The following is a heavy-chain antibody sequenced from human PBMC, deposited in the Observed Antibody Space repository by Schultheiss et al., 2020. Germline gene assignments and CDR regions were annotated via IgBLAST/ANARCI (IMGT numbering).Heavy chain of an antibody. CDR2: IYYSGST. J-gene: IGHJ3*02. D-gene: IGHD6-13*01. V-gene: IGHV4-59*01. Sequence: SETLSLTCTVSGGSISGYYWSWIRQPPGKGLEWIGYIYYSGSTNYNPPLKSRVTISVDTSKNQFSLKLSSVTAADTAVYYCAGGIAAAGDAVDIWGQGTTVTVSS. CDR3: AGGIAAAGDAVDI. CDR1: GGSISGYY.